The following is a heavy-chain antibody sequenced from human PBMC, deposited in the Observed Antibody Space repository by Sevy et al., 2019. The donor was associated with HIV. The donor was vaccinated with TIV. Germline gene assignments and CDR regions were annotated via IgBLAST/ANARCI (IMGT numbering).Heavy chain of an antibody. CDR1: GFTFGTYA. V-gene: IGHV3-23*01. J-gene: IGHJ6*02. CDR2: ISGSGGST. Sequence: GGSLRLSCAASGFTFGTYAMSWVRQAPGKGLEWVSAISGSGGSTYYPDSLKGRFTISRDNSKNTLYLQMNSLRAEDTAIYYCAKGDSTFYGMDVWGHGTTVTVSS. D-gene: IGHD6-13*01. CDR3: AKGDSTFYGMDV.